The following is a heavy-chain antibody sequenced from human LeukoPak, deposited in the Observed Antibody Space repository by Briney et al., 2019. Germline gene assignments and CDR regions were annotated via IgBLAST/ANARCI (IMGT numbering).Heavy chain of an antibody. V-gene: IGHV3-9*01. Sequence: GGSLRLSCAASGFTFDDYAMHWVRQAPGKGLEWVSGISWNSGSIGYADSVKGRFTISRDNAKNSLYLQMNSLRAEDTALYYCAKATRRLDAFDIWGQGTMVTVSS. CDR1: GFTFDDYA. D-gene: IGHD6-6*01. J-gene: IGHJ3*02. CDR3: AKATRRLDAFDI. CDR2: ISWNSGSI.